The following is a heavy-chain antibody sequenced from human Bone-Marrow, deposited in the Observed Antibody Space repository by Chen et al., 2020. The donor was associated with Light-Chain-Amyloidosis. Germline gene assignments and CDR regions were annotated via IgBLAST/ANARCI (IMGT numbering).Heavy chain of an antibody. CDR3: ARRRDGYNFDY. J-gene: IGHJ4*02. CDR2: IYPDDSDA. D-gene: IGHD5-12*01. CDR1: GYTFPNYW. V-gene: IGHV5-51*01. Sequence: EVQLEQSGPEVKKPGESLKISCKGSGYTFPNYWIGWVRQMPGKGLEWMGVIYPDDSDAIYSPSFEGQFTISADKSSTTAYLQWRSLKASDTAMYYCARRRDGYNFDYWGQGTLVTVSS.